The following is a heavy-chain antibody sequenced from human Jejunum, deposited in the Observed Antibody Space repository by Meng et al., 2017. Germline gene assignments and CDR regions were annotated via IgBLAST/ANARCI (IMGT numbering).Heavy chain of an antibody. J-gene: IGHJ4*02. D-gene: IGHD3-10*01. V-gene: IGHV1-18*01. CDR1: GYTFSSYG. CDR3: ARDGVSFTMVRGGKY. CDR2: ISTYNGNT. Sequence: ASVKVSCKTSGYTFSSYGIRWVRQAPGQGLEWMGWISTYNGNTKYAGNLQGRVTMTTDTSTTTAYLELRSLRSDDTAVYYCARDGVSFTMVRGGKYWGQGTLVTVSS.